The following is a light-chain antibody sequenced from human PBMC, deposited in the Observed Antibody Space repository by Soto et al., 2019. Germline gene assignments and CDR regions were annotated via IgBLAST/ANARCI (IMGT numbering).Light chain of an antibody. CDR3: SSYTHSSHYV. CDR2: QVT. V-gene: IGLV2-14*01. J-gene: IGLJ1*01. Sequence: QSALTQPASVSGAPGQSITISCTGTSSDLAIYNYVSWYQQQPGKAPKLMIYQVTNRPSWVSNRFSCSRSGNTASLTIYRLQAEDEAAYYCSSYTHSSHYVFGPRTKVTVL. CDR1: SSDLAIYNY.